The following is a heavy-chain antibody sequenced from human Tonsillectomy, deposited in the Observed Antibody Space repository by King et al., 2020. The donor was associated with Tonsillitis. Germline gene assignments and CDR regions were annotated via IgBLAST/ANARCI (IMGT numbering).Heavy chain of an antibody. D-gene: IGHD5-24*01. J-gene: IGHJ4*02. CDR3: ARKVRVGWLAYFDC. CDR1: GFTFSSNW. V-gene: IGHV3-7*03. Sequence: QLVQSGGGLVQPGGSLRLSCAASGFTFSSNWMSWVRQAPGRGLEWVANIKQDGSEKYYVDSVKGRFTISRDNTKNSLYLQMNSLRAEDTAVYYCARKVRVGWLAYFDCWGQGTLVTVSS. CDR2: IKQDGSEK.